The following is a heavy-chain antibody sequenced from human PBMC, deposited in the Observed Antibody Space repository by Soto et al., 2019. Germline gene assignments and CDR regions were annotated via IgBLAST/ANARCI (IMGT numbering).Heavy chain of an antibody. D-gene: IGHD3-10*01. Sequence: SETLSLTCTVSGGSISSGGYYWSWIRQHPGKGLEWIGYIYYSGSTYYNPSLKSRVTISVDTSKNQFSLKLSSVTAADTAVYYCARGPYYYGSGSYLAYWGQGTLVTVSS. CDR1: GGSISSGGYY. V-gene: IGHV4-31*03. CDR2: IYYSGST. CDR3: ARGPYYYGSGSYLAY. J-gene: IGHJ4*02.